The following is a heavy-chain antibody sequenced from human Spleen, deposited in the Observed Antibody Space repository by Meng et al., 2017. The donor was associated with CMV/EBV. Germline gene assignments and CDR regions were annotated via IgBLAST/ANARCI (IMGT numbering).Heavy chain of an antibody. CDR2: ISASADRT. D-gene: IGHD6-6*01. V-gene: IGHV3-23*01. CDR1: GFTVSSNY. Sequence: GESLKISCAASGFTVSSNYMSWVRQAPGKGLEWVYAISASADRTYYTDSVKGRFIISRDNSKNTVYLQMNRLRAEDTAVYYCAKAIEARPAGHFDYWGQGTLVTVSS. J-gene: IGHJ4*02. CDR3: AKAIEARPAGHFDY.